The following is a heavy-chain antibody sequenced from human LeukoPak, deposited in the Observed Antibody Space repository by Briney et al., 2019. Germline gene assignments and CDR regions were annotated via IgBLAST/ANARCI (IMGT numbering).Heavy chain of an antibody. CDR3: ARVICSGGSCRFDY. J-gene: IGHJ4*02. Sequence: SETLSLTCTVSGDSISSDTYYWSWIRQPAGTGLEWIGRIHTSGSTNYNPSLKSRVTMSVDTSKNQFSLKLSSVTAADTAVYYCARVICSGGSCRFDYWGQGTLVTVSS. CDR1: GDSISSDTYY. V-gene: IGHV4-61*02. CDR2: IHTSGST. D-gene: IGHD2-15*01.